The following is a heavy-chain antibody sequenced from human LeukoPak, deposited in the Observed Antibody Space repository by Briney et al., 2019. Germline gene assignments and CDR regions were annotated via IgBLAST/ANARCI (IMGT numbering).Heavy chain of an antibody. CDR3: ARESIVGAIRADY. CDR1: GGTFSSYA. D-gene: IGHD1-26*01. CDR2: IIPILGIA. J-gene: IGHJ4*02. V-gene: IGHV1-69*04. Sequence: GASVKVSCKASGGTFSSYAISWVRQAPGQGLEWMGRIIPILGIANYAQKFQGRVTITADKSTSTAYMELSSLRSEDTAVYYCARESIVGAIRADYWGQGTLVTVSS.